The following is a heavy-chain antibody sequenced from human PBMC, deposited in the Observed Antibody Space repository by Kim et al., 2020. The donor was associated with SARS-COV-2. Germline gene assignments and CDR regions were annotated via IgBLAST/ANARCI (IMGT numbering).Heavy chain of an antibody. CDR3: AGDSSSWQPTDS. J-gene: IGHJ4*02. D-gene: IGHD6-13*01. Sequence: YASSVKGPFTISRDNSKNALYLQMNSLRAGDTALYYCAGDSSSWQPTDSWGQGTLVTVSS. V-gene: IGHV3-30*01.